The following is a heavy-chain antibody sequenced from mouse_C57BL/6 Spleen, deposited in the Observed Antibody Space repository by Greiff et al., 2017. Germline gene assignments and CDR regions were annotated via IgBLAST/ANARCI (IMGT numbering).Heavy chain of an antibody. V-gene: IGHV1-54*01. CDR3: ARYYGSSDWYFDV. CDR1: GYAFTNYL. CDR2: INPGSGGT. D-gene: IGHD1-1*01. Sequence: VQLQQSGAELVRPGTSVKVSCKASGYAFTNYLIEWVKQRPGQGLEWIGVINPGSGGTNYNEKFKGKAKLTADKSSSTAYMQLSSLTSEDSAVDFGARYYGSSDWYFDVWGTGTTVTVSS. J-gene: IGHJ1*03.